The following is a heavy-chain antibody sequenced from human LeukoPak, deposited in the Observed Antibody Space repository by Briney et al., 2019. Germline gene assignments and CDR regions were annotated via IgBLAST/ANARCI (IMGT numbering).Heavy chain of an antibody. J-gene: IGHJ4*02. CDR3: ARNPVDLVATIQVVEHHFDY. CDR2: FDPEDGET. CDR1: GYTLTELS. V-gene: IGHV1-24*01. Sequence: ASVKVSCKVSGYTLTELSMHWVRQAPGKGLEWMGGFDPEDGETIYAQKFQGRVTMTEDTSTDTAYMELSSLRSEDTAVYYCARNPVDLVATIQVVEHHFDYWGQGTLVTVSS. D-gene: IGHD5-12*01.